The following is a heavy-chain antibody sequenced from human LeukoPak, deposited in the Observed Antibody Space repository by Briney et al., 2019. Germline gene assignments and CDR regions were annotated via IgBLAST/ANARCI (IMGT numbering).Heavy chain of an antibody. V-gene: IGHV3-48*02. D-gene: IGHD3-22*01. CDR2: ISSSSSTI. Sequence: GGSLRLSCAASGFTFSSYSMNWVRQVPGKGLDWVSYISSSSSTIYYADSVKGRFTISRDNAKNSLYLQMNSLRDEDTAVYYCARDGQQYYYDSTPAWGQGTLVTVSS. J-gene: IGHJ5*02. CDR3: ARDGQQYYYDSTPA. CDR1: GFTFSSYS.